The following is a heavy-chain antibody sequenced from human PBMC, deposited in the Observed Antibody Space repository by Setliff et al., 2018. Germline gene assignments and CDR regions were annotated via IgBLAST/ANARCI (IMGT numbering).Heavy chain of an antibody. CDR1: GGFINNGDYN. CDR3: ERGGGRIRQLGATGVHTFDI. V-gene: IGHV4-4*08. Sequence: SETLSLTCTVSGGFINNGDYNWGWIRQPPGKGLEWIGYIQTGGSTNYNPSLKSRVNISVDTSKKQFSLKLSSVTAADTAVYYCERGGGRIRQLGATGVHTFDIWGQGTVVTVSS. CDR2: IQTGGST. J-gene: IGHJ3*02. D-gene: IGHD1-26*01.